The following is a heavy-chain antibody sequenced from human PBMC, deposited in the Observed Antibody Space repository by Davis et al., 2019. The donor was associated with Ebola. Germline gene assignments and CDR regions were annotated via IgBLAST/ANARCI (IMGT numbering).Heavy chain of an antibody. J-gene: IGHJ6*02. D-gene: IGHD3-22*01. V-gene: IGHV3-48*02. CDR2: ISSSSSTI. CDR3: AREGGYYYYDSSGYYYLNYYYGMDV. Sequence: PGGSLRLSCAASGFTFSSYSMNWVRQAPGKGLEWVSYISSSSSTIYYADSVKGRFTISRDNAKNSLYLQMNSLRDEDTAVYYCAREGGYYYYDSSGYYYLNYYYGMDVWGQGTTVTVSS. CDR1: GFTFSSYS.